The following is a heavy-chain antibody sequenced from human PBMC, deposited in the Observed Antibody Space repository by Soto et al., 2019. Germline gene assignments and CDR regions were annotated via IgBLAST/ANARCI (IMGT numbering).Heavy chain of an antibody. D-gene: IGHD3-22*01. Sequence: SVKVSCKASGGTFSRYAISWVRQAPGQGLEWMGGIIPIFGTANYAQKFQGRVTITADESTSTAYMEPSSLRSEDTAVYYCSREQSSYYDSSGYYYFDYWGQGTLVTVSS. CDR1: GGTFSRYA. J-gene: IGHJ4*02. CDR2: IIPIFGTA. V-gene: IGHV1-69*13. CDR3: SREQSSYYDSSGYYYFDY.